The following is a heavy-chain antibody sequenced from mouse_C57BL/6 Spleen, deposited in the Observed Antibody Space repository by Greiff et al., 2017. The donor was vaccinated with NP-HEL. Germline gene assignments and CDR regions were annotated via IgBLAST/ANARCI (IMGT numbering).Heavy chain of an antibody. V-gene: IGHV10-1*01. CDR2: IRSKSNNYAT. D-gene: IGHD1-1*01. CDR1: GFSFNTYA. J-gene: IGHJ1*03. Sequence: EVHLVESGGGLVQPKGSLKLSCAASGFSFNTYAMNWVRQAPGKGLEWVARIRSKSNNYATYYADSVKDRFTISRDDSESMLYLQMNNLKTEDTAMYYCVRQAPYYGSAYWYFDVWGTGTTVTVSS. CDR3: VRQAPYYGSAYWYFDV.